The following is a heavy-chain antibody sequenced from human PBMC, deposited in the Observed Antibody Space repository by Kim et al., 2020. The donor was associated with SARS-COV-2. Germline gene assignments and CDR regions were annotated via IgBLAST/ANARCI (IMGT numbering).Heavy chain of an antibody. Sequence: SETLSLTCAAYGGSFSGYYWSWIRQPPGKGLEWIGEINHSGSTNYNPSLKSRVTISLDTSKNQFSLQLSSVTAADTAVYYCARGEYWRAMVRGVCWPPMGYYYMDVWGNGNTVTVSS. CDR2: INHSGST. D-gene: IGHD3-10*01. J-gene: IGHJ6*03. V-gene: IGHV4-34*01. CDR3: ARGEYWRAMVRGVCWPPMGYYYMDV. CDR1: GGSFSGYY.